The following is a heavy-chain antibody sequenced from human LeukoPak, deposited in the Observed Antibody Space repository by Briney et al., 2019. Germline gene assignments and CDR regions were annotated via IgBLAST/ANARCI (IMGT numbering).Heavy chain of an antibody. Sequence: GGSLRLSCAASGFTFSSYAMSWVRQAPGKGLEWVANIKQDGSEKYYVDSVKGRFTISRDNAKNSLYLQMNSLRAEDTAVYYCARACYDSSGSENYFDYWGQGTLVTVSS. CDR2: IKQDGSEK. V-gene: IGHV3-7*01. CDR1: GFTFSSYA. CDR3: ARACYDSSGSENYFDY. D-gene: IGHD3-22*01. J-gene: IGHJ4*02.